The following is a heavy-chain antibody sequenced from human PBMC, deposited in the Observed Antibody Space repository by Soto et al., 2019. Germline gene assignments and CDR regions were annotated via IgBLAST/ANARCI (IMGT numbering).Heavy chain of an antibody. J-gene: IGHJ4*02. Sequence: GGALRLSCAASGFTFSSYEMNWVRQAPGKGLEWVSYISSSGSSIYYADSVKGRFTISRDNAKNSLYLQMNSLRAEDTAVYYCASFRLTVTKRDDYWVQGTKGTESS. V-gene: IGHV3-48*03. CDR3: ASFRLTVTKRDDY. CDR2: ISSSGSSI. D-gene: IGHD4-4*01. CDR1: GFTFSSYE.